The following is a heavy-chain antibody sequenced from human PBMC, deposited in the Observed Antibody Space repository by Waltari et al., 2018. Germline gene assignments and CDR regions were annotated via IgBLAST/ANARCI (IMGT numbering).Heavy chain of an antibody. CDR3: ASQGDYYDSSGYYL. J-gene: IGHJ4*02. Sequence: EVQLLESGGGLVQPGGSLRLSCAASGLTFSSYAMSWVRQAPGKGLEWVSAISGSGGSTYYADSVKGRFTISRDNSKNTLYLQMNSLRAEDTAVYYCASQGDYYDSSGYYLWGQGTLVTVSS. V-gene: IGHV3-23*01. CDR2: ISGSGGST. D-gene: IGHD3-22*01. CDR1: GLTFSSYA.